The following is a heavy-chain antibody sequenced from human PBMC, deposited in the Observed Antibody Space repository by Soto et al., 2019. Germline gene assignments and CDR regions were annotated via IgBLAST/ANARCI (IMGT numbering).Heavy chain of an antibody. CDR1: GGTFSSYA. CDR3: AREAIVVVTYYYYGMDV. CDR2: IIPIFGTA. Sequence: SVKVSCKASGGTFSSYAISWVRQAPGQGLEWMGGIIPIFGTANYAQKFQGRVTITADESTSTAYMELSSLRSEDTAVYYCAREAIVVVTYYYYGMDVWGQGTTVTVSS. V-gene: IGHV1-69*13. D-gene: IGHD3-22*01. J-gene: IGHJ6*02.